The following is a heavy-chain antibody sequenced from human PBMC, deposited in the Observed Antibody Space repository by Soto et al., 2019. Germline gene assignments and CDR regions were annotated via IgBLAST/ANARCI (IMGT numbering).Heavy chain of an antibody. D-gene: IGHD3-22*01. CDR1: GFTFGDYA. CDR2: IRSKAYGGTT. V-gene: IGHV3-49*04. Sequence: SLRLSCTTSGFTFGDYAMSWVRQAPGKXLEWVGFIRSKAYGGTTEYAASVKGRFTISRDDSNSIAYLQMNSLKTEDTAVYYCTRVTPYYYETSGYPHYWGQGTLVTVSS. CDR3: TRVTPYYYETSGYPHY. J-gene: IGHJ4*02.